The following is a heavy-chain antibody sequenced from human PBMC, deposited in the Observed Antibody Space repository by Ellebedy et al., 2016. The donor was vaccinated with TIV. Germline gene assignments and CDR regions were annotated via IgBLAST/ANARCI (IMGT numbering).Heavy chain of an antibody. CDR2: INPSGGST. Sequence: ASVKVSXXASGYTFTSYYMHWVRQAPGQGLEWMGIINPSGGSTSYAQKFQGRVTMTRDTSTSTVYMELSSLRSEDTAVYYCARAPPGLRFGEFIKDWFDPWGQGTLVTVSS. CDR1: GYTFTSYY. V-gene: IGHV1-46*01. CDR3: ARAPPGLRFGEFIKDWFDP. D-gene: IGHD3-10*01. J-gene: IGHJ5*02.